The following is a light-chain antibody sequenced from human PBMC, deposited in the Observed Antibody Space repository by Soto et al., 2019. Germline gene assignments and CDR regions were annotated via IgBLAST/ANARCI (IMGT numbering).Light chain of an antibody. V-gene: IGKV3-20*01. CDR2: GAS. J-gene: IGKJ4*01. CDR3: QQSYSTVLT. Sequence: EIVLTQSPGTLSLSPWERATLSCRASQSVSSSYLAWYQQKPGQAPRLLIYGASSRATGIPSRFSGSGSGTDFTLTISSLQPEDFATYYCQQSYSTVLTFGGGTKVDIK. CDR1: QSVSSSY.